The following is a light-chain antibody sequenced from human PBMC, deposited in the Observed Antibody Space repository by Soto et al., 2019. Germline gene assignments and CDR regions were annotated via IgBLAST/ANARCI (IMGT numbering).Light chain of an antibody. Sequence: EIVMTQSPATLSVSPGERATLSCRASQSVVTNLAWYQQKPGQAPRLLIYGASTTATGTPARFSGSGSGTEFTLTIRRPQSEDSAVYYCQQYNNWPQLSFGGGTKVEIK. J-gene: IGKJ4*01. CDR1: QSVVTN. V-gene: IGKV3-15*01. CDR2: GAS. CDR3: QQYNNWPQLS.